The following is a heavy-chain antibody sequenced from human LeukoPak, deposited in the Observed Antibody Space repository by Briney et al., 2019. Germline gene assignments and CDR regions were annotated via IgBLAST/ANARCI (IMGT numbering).Heavy chain of an antibody. Sequence: ASVKVSCKASGGTFSSYAISWVRQAPGKGLEWMGCIDPNSGDTKYAQKFQGRVSMPRDTSTRTAYMELSRLRSDDTAVYFCARSGSTGYSLDYWGQGTLVTVSS. CDR3: ARSGSTGYSLDY. CDR2: IDPNSGDT. V-gene: IGHV1-2*02. J-gene: IGHJ4*02. CDR1: GGTFSSYA. D-gene: IGHD3-22*01.